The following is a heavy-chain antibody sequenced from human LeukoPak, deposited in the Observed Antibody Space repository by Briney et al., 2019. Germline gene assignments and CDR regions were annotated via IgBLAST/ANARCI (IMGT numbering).Heavy chain of an antibody. Sequence: GSLRLSCAASGFTFSSYEMNWVRQAPGKGLEWVSYISSSGSTIYYADSVKGRSTISRDNAKNSLYLQMNSLRAEDTAVYYCARAFQELPQLYYYYYMDVWGKGTTVTVSS. J-gene: IGHJ6*03. D-gene: IGHD6-13*01. V-gene: IGHV3-48*03. CDR3: ARAFQELPQLYYYYYMDV. CDR2: ISSSGSTI. CDR1: GFTFSSYE.